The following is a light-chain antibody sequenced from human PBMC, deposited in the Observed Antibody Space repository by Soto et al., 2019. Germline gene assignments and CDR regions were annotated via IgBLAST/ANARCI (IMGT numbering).Light chain of an antibody. Sequence: EIVLTQSPATLSLSPGERATLSCRAVQSVRTYLAWYQQKPGRAPRLLIYDASSRATGIPARFSVSGSGTEFTLTISSLEPEDFAVYYCQQRSNWPVTFGQGTRVEIK. V-gene: IGKV3-11*01. J-gene: IGKJ1*01. CDR1: QSVRTY. CDR3: QQRSNWPVT. CDR2: DAS.